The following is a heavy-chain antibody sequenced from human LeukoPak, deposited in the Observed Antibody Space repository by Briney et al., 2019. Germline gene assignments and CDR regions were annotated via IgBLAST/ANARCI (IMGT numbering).Heavy chain of an antibody. CDR3: ARAARSFHSSYYFDY. D-gene: IGHD6-6*01. CDR1: GFTFSSYW. V-gene: IGHV3-74*01. Sequence: PGGSLRLSCAASGFTFSSYWMHWVRQAPGKGLVWVSRITSDGSDTSYADSVKGRFTISRDNSKNTLYLQMNSLRAEDTAVYYCARAARSFHSSYYFDYWGQGTLVTVSS. CDR2: ITSDGSDT. J-gene: IGHJ4*02.